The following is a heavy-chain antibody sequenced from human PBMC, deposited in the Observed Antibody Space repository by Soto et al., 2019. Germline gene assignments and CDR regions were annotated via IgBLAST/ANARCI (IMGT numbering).Heavy chain of an antibody. V-gene: IGHV3-64*04. CDR1: GFTFSSYA. CDR2: ITYNGGST. Sequence: GGSLRLSCSASGFTFSSYAMHWVRQAPGKGLEFVSTITYNGGSTYYADSVKGRFTISRDNSKNTLYLQMNSLRAEDTAVYYCAKDRAAAGSYGMDVWGQGTTVTVSS. CDR3: AKDRAAAGSYGMDV. J-gene: IGHJ6*02. D-gene: IGHD6-13*01.